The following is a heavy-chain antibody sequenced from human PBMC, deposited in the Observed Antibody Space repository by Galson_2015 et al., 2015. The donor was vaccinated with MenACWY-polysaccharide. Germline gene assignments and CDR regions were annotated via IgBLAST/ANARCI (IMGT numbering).Heavy chain of an antibody. CDR1: GIRFSGSG. V-gene: IGHV3-33*05. D-gene: IGHD2-15*01. Sequence: LRLSCAASGIRFSGSGMHWVRQAPGKGLEWVAVIQYDGSKIVYADSMKGRFTVSRDNSKNTLYLEMNSLRAEDTAVYYCAREGSRIVFHAFDVWSQGTMVIVSS. CDR2: IQYDGSKI. J-gene: IGHJ3*01. CDR3: AREGSRIVFHAFDV.